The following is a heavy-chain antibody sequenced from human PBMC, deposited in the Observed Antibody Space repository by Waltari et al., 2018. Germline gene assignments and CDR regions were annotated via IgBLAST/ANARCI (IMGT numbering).Heavy chain of an antibody. D-gene: IGHD1-26*01. CDR1: GYTLTELS. J-gene: IGHJ4*02. Sequence: QVQLVQSGAEVKKPGASVKVSCKVSGYTLTELSMHWVRQAPGKGLEWMGGCVPEEEKTIYERKGQGRGTMTEDTSTYTAYMGLSSLRSEDTAVYYCATHPSAGYSGSYYGDYWGQGTLVTVSS. CDR2: CVPEEEKT. CDR3: ATHPSAGYSGSYYGDY. V-gene: IGHV1-24*01.